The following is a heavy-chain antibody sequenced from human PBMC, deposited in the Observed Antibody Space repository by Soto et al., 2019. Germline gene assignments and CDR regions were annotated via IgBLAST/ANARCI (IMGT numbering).Heavy chain of an antibody. J-gene: IGHJ4*02. V-gene: IGHV3-23*01. CDR3: AKAKGSFDHTGPDQ. D-gene: IGHD2-8*02. CDR2: FGFDGVT. Sequence: EVQLLESGGGLIQPGGSLRLSCVTSGFTFSNYAMSWVRQAPGKGLEWVSGFGFDGVTYYADSVRGRFTISRDNSKNTLHLQMNSLRVEDTALYYCAKAKGSFDHTGPDQWGQGTLVTVSS. CDR1: GFTFSNYA.